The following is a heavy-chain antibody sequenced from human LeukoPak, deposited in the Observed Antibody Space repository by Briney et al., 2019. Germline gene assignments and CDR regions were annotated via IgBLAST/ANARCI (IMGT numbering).Heavy chain of an antibody. D-gene: IGHD3-3*01. CDR2: IYYSGST. V-gene: IGHV4-59*01. Sequence: SETLSLTCTVSGASISSYYWSWIRQPPGKGLEWIGYIYYSGSTRYNPSLKSRVTISVDTSKNQFSLKLSSVTAADTAVYYCARVGILRFPSNWFDPWGQGPWSPSPQ. CDR1: GASISSYY. J-gene: IGHJ5*02. CDR3: ARVGILRFPSNWFDP.